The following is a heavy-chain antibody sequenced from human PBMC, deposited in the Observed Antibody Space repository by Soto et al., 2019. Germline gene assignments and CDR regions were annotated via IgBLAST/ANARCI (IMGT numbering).Heavy chain of an antibody. V-gene: IGHV1-2*04. CDR2: VNPRTGVT. CDR3: ARGSGGVVRAPDS. J-gene: IGHJ4*02. CDR1: GYTFTGYY. D-gene: IGHD2-8*02. Sequence: ASVQVTCKTSGYTFTGYYIHWVRQPPGQALEWIGWVNPRTGVTIYAQIFKGCVTMTRVTSICTVNMEITSLKFDDTAVYYCARGSGGVVRAPDSWGQGTLVTVPS.